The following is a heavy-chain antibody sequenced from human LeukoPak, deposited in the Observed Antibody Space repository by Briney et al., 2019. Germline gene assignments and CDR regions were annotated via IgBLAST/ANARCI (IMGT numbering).Heavy chain of an antibody. J-gene: IGHJ2*01. CDR1: GFPVSSYY. Sequence: PGGSLRLSCAASGFPVSSYYMSWVRQASGKGLEWVSVIYIGGRTYYADSVTGRFTISRDNSKNTLYLQMNSLRAEDTAVYYCARCLGGDYVSDTYWYFDLWGRGSLVTVSS. V-gene: IGHV3-53*01. D-gene: IGHD4-17*01. CDR2: IYIGGRT. CDR3: ARCLGGDYVSDTYWYFDL.